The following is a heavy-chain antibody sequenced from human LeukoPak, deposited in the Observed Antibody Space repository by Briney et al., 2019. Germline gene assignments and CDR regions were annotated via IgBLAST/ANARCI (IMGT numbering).Heavy chain of an antibody. Sequence: SETLSLTWTDAGGSISSYYWNWIRHTPGKGPERLRYIYYSGSTNYNPSLKSRVTISVDTSKNQFSLKLSSVTAADTAVYYCASSLSIVTTGRYYYYYMDVWGKGTTVNVSS. D-gene: IGHD5-12*01. CDR1: GGSISSYY. CDR3: ASSLSIVTTGRYYYYYMDV. J-gene: IGHJ6*03. V-gene: IGHV4-59*12. CDR2: IYYSGST.